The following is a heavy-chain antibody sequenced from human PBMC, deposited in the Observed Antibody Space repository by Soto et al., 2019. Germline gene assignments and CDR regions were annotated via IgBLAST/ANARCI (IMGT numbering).Heavy chain of an antibody. CDR1: GGTFSSYA. CDR2: IIPIFGTA. Sequence: QVQLVQSGAEVKKPGSSVKVSCKASGGTFSSYAISWVRQAPGQGLEWMGGIIPIFGTANYAQKFQGRVTITAEESTSTADRELSSLRSEDTAVYYCAGDPGIAAAGSFDYWGQGTLVTVSS. D-gene: IGHD6-13*01. V-gene: IGHV1-69*01. CDR3: AGDPGIAAAGSFDY. J-gene: IGHJ4*02.